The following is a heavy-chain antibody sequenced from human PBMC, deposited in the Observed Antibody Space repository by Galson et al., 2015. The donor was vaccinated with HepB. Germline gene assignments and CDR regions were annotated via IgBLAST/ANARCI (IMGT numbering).Heavy chain of an antibody. CDR1: GFTLSTYS. J-gene: IGHJ6*02. V-gene: IGHV3-21*01. D-gene: IGHD3-10*01. CDR2: ISSSSLYV. CDR3: ARVYGSGSYGYGMDV. Sequence: SLRLSCASSGFTLSTYSMNWVRQAPGKGLEWVSSISSSSLYVYYADSVRGRFTVSRANAKNSHYLQMNSLSAEDTAVYYCARVYGSGSYGYGMDVWGQGTTVTVS.